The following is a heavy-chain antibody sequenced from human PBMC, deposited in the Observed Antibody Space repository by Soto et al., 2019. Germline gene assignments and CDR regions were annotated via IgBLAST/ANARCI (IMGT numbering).Heavy chain of an antibody. V-gene: IGHV4-4*02. Sequence: QVHLQESGPGLVRPSGTLSLTCAVSGASISSTTNWWSWVRQPPGKGLEWIGEIYHSGSTNYNPSLKNRVTMSVDKSTNQFYLELTSVTAADTAVYYCARMMGATLVDFWGQGTLVIVSS. CDR2: IYHSGST. CDR1: GASISSTTNW. J-gene: IGHJ4*02. CDR3: ARMMGATLVDF. D-gene: IGHD1-26*01.